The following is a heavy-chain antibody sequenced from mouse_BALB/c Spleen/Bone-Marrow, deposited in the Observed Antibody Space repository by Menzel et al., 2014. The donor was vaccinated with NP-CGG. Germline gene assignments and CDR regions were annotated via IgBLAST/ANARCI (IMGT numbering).Heavy chain of an antibody. Sequence: DVKLQESGGGLVQPGGSLRLSCATSGFTFTDYYMNWVRQPPGKALEWLGFIRNKANGYTTEYSASVKSRFTISRDNSQNILYLQMNPLRVDDSATYNCARDKGRVFFDYWGQGTTLTVSP. CDR3: ARDKGRVFFDY. V-gene: IGHV7-3*02. J-gene: IGHJ2*01. CDR1: GFTFTDYY. CDR2: IRNKANGYTT.